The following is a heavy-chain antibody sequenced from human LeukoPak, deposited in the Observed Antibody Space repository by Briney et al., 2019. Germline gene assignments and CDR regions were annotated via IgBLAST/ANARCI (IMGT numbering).Heavy chain of an antibody. J-gene: IGHJ4*02. CDR3: ARYGSYYEAYFDY. CDR2: IIPIFGTA. D-gene: IGHD1-26*01. CDR1: GGTFSSYA. Sequence: ASVKISCKASGGTFSSYAISWVRQAPGQGLEWMGGIIPIFGTANYAQKFQGRVTITTDESTSTAYMELSSLRSEDTAVYYCARYGSYYEAYFDYWGQGTLVTVSS. V-gene: IGHV1-69*05.